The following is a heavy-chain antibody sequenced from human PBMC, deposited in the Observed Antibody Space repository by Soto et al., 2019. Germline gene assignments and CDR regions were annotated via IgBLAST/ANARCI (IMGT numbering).Heavy chain of an antibody. CDR2: IYYSGST. Sequence: ALEILCLRYSVAGGNISSYDGRWIRQHKGKGLEWIGYIYYSGSTNYNPSLKSRVTISVDTSKNQFSLKPSSVTAADTAVYYCASFGETGNDKRIYYSDTAFWGKGTTVP. J-gene: IGHJ6*03. CDR1: GGNISSYD. CDR3: ASFGETGNDKRIYYSDTAF. V-gene: IGHV4-59*08. D-gene: IGHD1-1*01.